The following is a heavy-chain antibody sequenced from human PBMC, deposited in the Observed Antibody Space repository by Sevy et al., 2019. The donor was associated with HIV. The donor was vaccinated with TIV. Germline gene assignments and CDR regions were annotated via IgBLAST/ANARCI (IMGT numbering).Heavy chain of an antibody. CDR2: ISYDGSNK. CDR1: GFTFSSYA. Sequence: GGSLRLSCAASGFTFSSYAMHWVRQAPGKGLEWVAAISYDGSNKYYADSVKGRFTISRDNSKNTLYLQMNSLRAEDTAVYYCARDGRITRHPKFAYYFDYWGQGTLVTVSS. CDR3: ARDGRITRHPKFAYYFDY. D-gene: IGHD3-10*01. V-gene: IGHV3-30-3*01. J-gene: IGHJ4*02.